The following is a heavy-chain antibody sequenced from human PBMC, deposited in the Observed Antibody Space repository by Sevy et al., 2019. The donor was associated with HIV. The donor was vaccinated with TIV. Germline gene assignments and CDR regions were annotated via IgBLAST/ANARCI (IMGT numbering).Heavy chain of an antibody. V-gene: IGHV4-4*02. CDR2: ISHSGST. J-gene: IGHJ4*02. Sequence: SETLSLTCVVSGGSITSSNWWSWFRQPPGKGLEWIGEISHSGSTNYNPSLNTRVTISMDKSNNRLSLKLTSVTAADTAVYYCARELSTPNFDFWGQGALVTVSS. D-gene: IGHD2-15*01. CDR1: GGSITSSNW. CDR3: ARELSTPNFDF.